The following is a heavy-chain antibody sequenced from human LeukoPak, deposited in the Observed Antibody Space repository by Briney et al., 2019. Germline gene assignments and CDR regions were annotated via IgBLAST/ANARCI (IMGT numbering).Heavy chain of an antibody. CDR1: GYTFTDYY. CDR2: INPNSGDT. J-gene: IGHJ3*02. D-gene: IGHD3-9*01. CDR3: ARSNFGYYDSLTGYYYGAFDI. Sequence: APVKVSCKASGYTFTDYYMHWVRQAPGQGLEWMGWINPNSGDTNYAQKFQGRVTMTRDTSISTVYMELSRLRSDDTAVYYCARSNFGYYDSLTGYYYGAFDIWGPGTMVTVSS. V-gene: IGHV1-2*02.